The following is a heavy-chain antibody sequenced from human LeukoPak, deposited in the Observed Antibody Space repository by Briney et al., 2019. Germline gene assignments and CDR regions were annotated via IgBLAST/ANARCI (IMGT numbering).Heavy chain of an antibody. CDR3: ARVGYYYDSSGYSLHY. D-gene: IGHD3-22*01. CDR1: GGIFSSYA. V-gene: IGHV1-18*01. J-gene: IGHJ4*02. Sequence: ASVKVSCKASGGIFSSYAISWVRQAPGQGLEWMGWISAYNGNTNYAQKLQGRVTMTTDTSTSTAYMELRSLRSDDTAVYYCARVGYYYDSSGYSLHYWGQGTLVTVSS. CDR2: ISAYNGNT.